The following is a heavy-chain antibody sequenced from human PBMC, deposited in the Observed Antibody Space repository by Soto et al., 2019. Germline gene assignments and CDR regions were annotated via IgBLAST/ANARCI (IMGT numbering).Heavy chain of an antibody. J-gene: IGHJ4*02. CDR1: GGSISSYY. CDR2: IYYSGST. Sequence: QVQLQESGPGLVKPSETLSLTCTVSGGSISSYYWSWIRQPPGKGLEWIGYIYYSGSTNYNPSLKSRHTISVDTSKNQFSLKLSSVTAADTAVYYCARLDIVVVPAALAVFDYWGQGTLVTVSS. CDR3: ARLDIVVVPAALAVFDY. V-gene: IGHV4-59*08. D-gene: IGHD2-2*01.